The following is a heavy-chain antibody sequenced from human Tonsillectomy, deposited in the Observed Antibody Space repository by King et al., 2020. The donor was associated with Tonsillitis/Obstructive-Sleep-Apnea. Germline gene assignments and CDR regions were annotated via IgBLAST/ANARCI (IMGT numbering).Heavy chain of an antibody. D-gene: IGHD3-10*01. V-gene: IGHV4-34*01. J-gene: IGHJ6*02. CDR1: GGSFSGYY. CDR3: ARGPWWGSGSYYKYYYGMDV. Sequence: VQLQQWGAGLLKPSETLSLTCAVYGGSFSGYYWSWIRQPPGKGLEWIGEINHSGSTNYNPSLKSRVTISVDTSKNQFSLKLSSVTAADTAVYYCARGPWWGSGSYYKYYYGMDVWGQGTTVTVSS. CDR2: INHSGST.